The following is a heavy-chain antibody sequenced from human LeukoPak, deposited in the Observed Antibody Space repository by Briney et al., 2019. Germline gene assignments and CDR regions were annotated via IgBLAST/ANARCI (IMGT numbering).Heavy chain of an antibody. CDR3: ARGNRGSYSHWFDP. Sequence: EASVKVSCKASGYTFTSYDINWVRQATGQGLEWMGWMNPNSGNTGYAQKFQGRVTITRNTSISTAYMELSSLRSEDTAMYYCARGNRGSYSHWFDPWGQGTLVTVSS. D-gene: IGHD1-26*01. V-gene: IGHV1-8*03. CDR1: GYTFTSYD. J-gene: IGHJ5*02. CDR2: MNPNSGNT.